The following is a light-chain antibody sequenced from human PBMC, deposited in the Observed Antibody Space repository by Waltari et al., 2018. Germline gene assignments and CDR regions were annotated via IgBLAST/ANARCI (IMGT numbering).Light chain of an antibody. CDR3: QSYDTSLSVV. V-gene: IGLV1-40*01. CDR2: GTS. J-gene: IGLJ2*01. CDR1: GSNLGAGYD. Sequence: QSVLTQPPSVSGAPGQRVSISCTGSGSNLGAGYDVHWYQPLPGTAPKLLIYGTSTRPPGVPDRFFGSQSGTSASLAITALQAEDEAEYYCQSYDTSLSVVFGGGTKLTVL.